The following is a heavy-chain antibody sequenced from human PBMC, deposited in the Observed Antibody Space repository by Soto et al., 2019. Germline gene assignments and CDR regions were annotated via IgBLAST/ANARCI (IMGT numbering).Heavy chain of an antibody. CDR3: ARGGYYDSSGSRNYHYYGMDV. Sequence: QAQLVQSGPEVKKPGASVKVSCKASGYTFSSYGISWVRQAPGQGLEWLGWISPYDDDTKYAKNLQGRVRMTTDTSTRTVYMDLRSLRSDDTAIYYCARGGYYDSSGSRNYHYYGMDVWGQGTTVTVSS. V-gene: IGHV1-18*01. D-gene: IGHD3-22*01. CDR1: GYTFSSYG. J-gene: IGHJ6*02. CDR2: ISPYDDDT.